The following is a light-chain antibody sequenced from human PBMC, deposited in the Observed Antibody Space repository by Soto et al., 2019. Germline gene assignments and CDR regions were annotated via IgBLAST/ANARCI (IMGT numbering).Light chain of an antibody. Sequence: QSVLTQPASVSGSPGQSITISCTGTSSDVGGYNYVSWYQQHPGKAPKLMIYEVSNRPSGVSNRFSGSKSGNTASLIISGLQAEDEADYYCSSYTSSTVFGGGTKLTVL. V-gene: IGLV2-14*01. CDR1: SSDVGGYNY. CDR2: EVS. J-gene: IGLJ2*01. CDR3: SSYTSSTV.